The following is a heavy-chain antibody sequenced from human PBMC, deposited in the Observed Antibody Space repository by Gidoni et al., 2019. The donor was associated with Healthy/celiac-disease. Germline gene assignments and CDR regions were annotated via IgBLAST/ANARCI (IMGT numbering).Heavy chain of an antibody. CDR1: GGPISISDYY. D-gene: IGHD3-16*01. V-gene: IGHV4-31*03. J-gene: IGHJ5*02. CDR3: AKIRRGRGNWFDP. CDR2: IYYSGSS. Sequence: QVQLQESGPGLVKPSQTLSLTCTVSGGPISISDYYGSWIRQHPGKGLEWIGSIYYSGSSYFNPSLEGRITFSVDTSKNQFSLKLNSVTAADTAVYYCAKIRRGRGNWFDPWGQGTLVTVSS.